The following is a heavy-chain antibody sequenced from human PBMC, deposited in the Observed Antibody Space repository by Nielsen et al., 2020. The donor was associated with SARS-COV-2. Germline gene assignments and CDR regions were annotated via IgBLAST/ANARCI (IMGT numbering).Heavy chain of an antibody. CDR1: GFTFSNYY. V-gene: IGHV3-21*01. CDR2: ISLSSSYI. CDR3: AREDISVRGVRWGYFDY. D-gene: IGHD3-10*01. J-gene: IGHJ4*02. Sequence: GESLKISCAASGFTFSNYYMNWVRQAPGKGLEWVSSISLSSSYIEYADAVKGRFTISRDNAKNSVYLQMNSLRADDTAVYYCAREDISVRGVRWGYFDYWGQGSLVNVSS.